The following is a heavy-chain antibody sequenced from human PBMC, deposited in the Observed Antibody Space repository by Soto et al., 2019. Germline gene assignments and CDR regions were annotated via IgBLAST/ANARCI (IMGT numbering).Heavy chain of an antibody. V-gene: IGHV4-39*01. Sequence: SETLSLTCTVSGDSISSSNSHWGWTRQPPGKGLEYIGSVYYGGAIFYSGNIYYNPSPKSRVTISVDTSKNQFSLRLSSVTAADTGVYYCVRYDRINMKPYSPEGFHIWGQGTMVTVSS. CDR2: VYYGGAIFYSGNI. D-gene: IGHD3-3*02. J-gene: IGHJ3*02. CDR3: VRYDRINMKPYSPEGFHI. CDR1: GDSISSSNSH.